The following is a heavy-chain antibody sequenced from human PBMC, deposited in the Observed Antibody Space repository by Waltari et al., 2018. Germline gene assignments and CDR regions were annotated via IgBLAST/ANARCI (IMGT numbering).Heavy chain of an antibody. J-gene: IGHJ1*01. V-gene: IGHV4-59*01. CDR3: ARGVVLLPFQH. D-gene: IGHD3-10*01. CDR2: IYYSGST. CDR1: GGPIRSYY. Sequence: QVQLQESGPGLVKPSETLSLTCTVSGGPIRSYYWSWIRQPPGKGLEWIGYIYYSGSTNYNPSLKSRVTISVDTSKNQFSLKLSSVTAADTAVYYCARGVVLLPFQHWGQGTLVTVSS.